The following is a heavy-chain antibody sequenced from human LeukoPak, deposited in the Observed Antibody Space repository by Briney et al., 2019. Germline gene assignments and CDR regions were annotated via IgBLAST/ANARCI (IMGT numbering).Heavy chain of an antibody. Sequence: SGGSLRPSWAPPGTTWLTWVRQVPGKGLVWVSHINSDGSWTSYADSVKGRFTISKDNAKNTVYLQMNSLRAEDTAVYYCVSFYETYWGRGTLVTVSS. J-gene: IGHJ4*02. CDR3: VSFYETY. V-gene: IGHV3-74*01. CDR2: INSDGSWT. D-gene: IGHD2/OR15-2a*01. CDR1: GTTW.